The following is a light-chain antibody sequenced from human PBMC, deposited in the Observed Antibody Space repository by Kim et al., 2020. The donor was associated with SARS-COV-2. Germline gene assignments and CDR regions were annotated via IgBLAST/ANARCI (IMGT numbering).Light chain of an antibody. CDR3: AFWDDSRTKVV. Sequence: GQRVTMSGSGSSSNIGSKNVVWYQQHQGAAPNPLIYSNNQSPPGIPDRFSGSRSGTSASLAISVLQSGDEADYYCAFWDDSRTKVVFGGGTQLTVL. CDR1: SSNIGSKN. J-gene: IGLJ3*02. CDR2: SNN. V-gene: IGLV1-44*01.